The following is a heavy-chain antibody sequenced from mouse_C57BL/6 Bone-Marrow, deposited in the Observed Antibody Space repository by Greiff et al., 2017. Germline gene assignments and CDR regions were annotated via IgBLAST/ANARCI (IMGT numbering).Heavy chain of an antibody. D-gene: IGHD1-1*01. CDR2: INPNNGGT. Sequence: EVQLQQSGPELVKPGASVKMSCKASGYTFTDYNMHWVKQSHGKSLEWIGYINPNNGGTSYNQKFKGKATLTVNKSSSTAYMELRSLTSEDSAVYYCARMGYYYGSRVPFAYWGQGTLVTVSA. CDR3: ARMGYYYGSRVPFAY. J-gene: IGHJ3*01. CDR1: GYTFTDYN. V-gene: IGHV1-22*01.